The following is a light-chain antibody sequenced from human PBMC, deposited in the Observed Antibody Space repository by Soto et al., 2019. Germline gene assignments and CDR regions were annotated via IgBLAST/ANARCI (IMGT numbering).Light chain of an antibody. J-gene: IGKJ1*01. Sequence: DIQMTQSPSTLSASVGDRVTITCRASQSISSWLAWYQQKPGKAPKLLIYDASSSESGVPSRFSGSGSGTEFTITISSLQPDDVATYYRQQYNSYWTFGQGTKVEIK. CDR2: DAS. V-gene: IGKV1-5*01. CDR1: QSISSW. CDR3: QQYNSYWT.